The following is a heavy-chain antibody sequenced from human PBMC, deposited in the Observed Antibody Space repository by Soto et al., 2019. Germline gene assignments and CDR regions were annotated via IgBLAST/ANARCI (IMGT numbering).Heavy chain of an antibody. CDR2: IYSCGST. CDR1: GFTVSSNY. CDR3: ARVVPAAIRAHYGMDV. V-gene: IGHV3-53*01. J-gene: IGHJ6*02. Sequence: GGSLRLSCAASGFTVSSNYMSWVRQAPGKGLEWVSVIYSCGSTYYADSVKGRFTISRDNSKNTLYLQMNSLRAEDTAVYYCARVVPAAIRAHYGMDVWGQGTTVTVSS. D-gene: IGHD2-2*02.